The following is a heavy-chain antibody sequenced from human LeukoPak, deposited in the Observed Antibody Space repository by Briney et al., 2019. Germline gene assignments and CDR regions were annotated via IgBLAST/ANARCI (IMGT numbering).Heavy chain of an antibody. J-gene: IGHJ5*02. CDR1: GYSFTSYW. CDR3: ARGGEVPAFRVSWFDP. D-gene: IGHD2-2*01. V-gene: IGHV5-51*01. Sequence: GESLKISCKGSGYSFTSYWIGWVRQMPGKGLEWMGIIYPGDSDTRYSPSFQGQVTIPADKSISTAYLQWSSLKASDTAMYYCARGGEVPAFRVSWFDPWGQGTLDTVSS. CDR2: IYPGDSDT.